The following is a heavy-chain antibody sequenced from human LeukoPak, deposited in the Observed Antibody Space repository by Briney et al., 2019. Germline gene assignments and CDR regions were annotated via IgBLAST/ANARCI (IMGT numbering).Heavy chain of an antibody. J-gene: IGHJ1*01. CDR1: GFTFSSYD. D-gene: IGHD6-19*01. CDR2: IKHSGST. CDR3: ARGPRIAVVGPRIRRAEYFQH. Sequence: PGGSLRLSCAASGFTFSSYDMTWVLQAPGKGLEWIGEIKHSGSTNYNPSLKSRLTISVDTSKNQFSLKLSSVTAADTAVYCCARGPRIAVVGPRIRRAEYFQHWGQGTLVTVSS. V-gene: IGHV4-34*01.